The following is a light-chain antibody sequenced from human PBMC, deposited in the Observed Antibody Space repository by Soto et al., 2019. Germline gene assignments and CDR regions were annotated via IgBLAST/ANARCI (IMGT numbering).Light chain of an antibody. CDR2: DTS. V-gene: IGKV3-11*01. CDR3: QQRSNWIT. CDR1: QSVSRY. J-gene: IGKJ5*01. Sequence: SVLTHSSATLSLYQGERSTRSCRASQSVSRYLAWYQQKPGQAPRLLIYDTSYRATGIPARFSGSGSGTDFTLTISRLETEDFAVYYCQQRSNWITFGQRTRLEIK.